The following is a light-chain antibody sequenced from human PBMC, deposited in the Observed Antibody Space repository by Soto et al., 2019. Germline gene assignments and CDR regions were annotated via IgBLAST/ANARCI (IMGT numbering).Light chain of an antibody. CDR1: SSNIGSNT. Sequence: QAVVTQPPSASGTPGQRVTISCSGSSSNIGSNTVNWYQQLPGTAPKLLIYSNNQRPSGVPDRFSGSKSGTSASLAISGLQSEDEADYYCVAWDDSLNAVVFGGGTKVTVL. CDR2: SNN. J-gene: IGLJ2*01. V-gene: IGLV1-44*01. CDR3: VAWDDSLNAVV.